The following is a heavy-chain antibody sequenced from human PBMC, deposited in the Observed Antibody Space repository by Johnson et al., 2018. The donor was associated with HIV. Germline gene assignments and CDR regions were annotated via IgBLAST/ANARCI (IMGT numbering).Heavy chain of an antibody. CDR3: ARGIMITFGGVIPNDAFDI. CDR2: INWNGGST. CDR1: GFTFDDYG. D-gene: IGHD3-16*02. Sequence: VQLVESGGGVVRPGGSLSLSCAASGFTFDDYGMSWVRQAPGKGLEWVSGINWNGGSTGYADSVKGRFTISRDNAKNSLYLQMNSLRAEDTALYYCARGIMITFGGVIPNDAFDIWGQGTMVTVSS. J-gene: IGHJ3*02. V-gene: IGHV3-20*04.